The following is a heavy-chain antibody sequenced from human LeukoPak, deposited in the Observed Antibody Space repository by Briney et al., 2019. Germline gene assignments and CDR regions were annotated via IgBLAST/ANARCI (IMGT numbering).Heavy chain of an antibody. D-gene: IGHD3-10*01. CDR2: ISYDESNK. Sequence: GGSLRLSCTASGFTFINYGMHWVRQAPGKGPEWVALISYDESNKYYGDSVKGRFTISRDNSKSTLYLQMNSLTTEDSAVYFCAAEEFQVSHAFDIWGQGTMVIVSS. CDR1: GFTFINYG. CDR3: AAEEFQVSHAFDI. J-gene: IGHJ3*02. V-gene: IGHV3-30*05.